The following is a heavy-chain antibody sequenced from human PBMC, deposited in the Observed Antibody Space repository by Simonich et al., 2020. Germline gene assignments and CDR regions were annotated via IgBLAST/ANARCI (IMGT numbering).Heavy chain of an antibody. J-gene: IGHJ6*03. CDR2: IKQDGSEK. Sequence: EVQLVESGGGLFQPGGSLSLSCAASGFTFSSYWMSWFRKAPGKGLGWVAHIKQDGSEKYYVDSVKGRFTIPRDNAKNSLYRQRNSLRAEDTAVDYCARDGRGTAYYYYMDVWGKGTTVTVSS. D-gene: IGHD3-16*01. CDR3: ARDGRGTAYYYYMDV. V-gene: IGHV3-7*01. CDR1: GFTFSSYW.